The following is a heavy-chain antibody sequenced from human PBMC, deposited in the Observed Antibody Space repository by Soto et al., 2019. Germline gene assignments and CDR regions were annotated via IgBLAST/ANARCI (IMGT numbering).Heavy chain of an antibody. CDR3: ARDRPMTTVVTYLPGY. CDR1: GFTFSSYA. Sequence: GGSLRLSCAASGFTFSSYAMSWVRQAPGKGLEWVSAISGSGGSTYYADSVKGRFTISRDNSKNTLYLQMNSLRAEDTAVYYCARDRPMTTVVTYLPGYWGQGTLVTVSS. J-gene: IGHJ4*02. V-gene: IGHV3-23*01. CDR2: ISGSGGST. D-gene: IGHD4-17*01.